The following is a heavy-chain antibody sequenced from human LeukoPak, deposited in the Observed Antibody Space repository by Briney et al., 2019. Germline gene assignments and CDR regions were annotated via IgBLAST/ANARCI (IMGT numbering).Heavy chain of an antibody. D-gene: IGHD3-10*01. Sequence: SGGSLRLSCAASGFTFSSYAMHWVRQAPGKGLEWVAVISYDGSNKYYADSVKGRFTISRDNSKNMLYLQMNSLRAEDTAVYYCARDRKITMVRGVIITYYYYGMDVWGQGTTVTVSS. J-gene: IGHJ6*02. CDR1: GFTFSSYA. V-gene: IGHV3-30*04. CDR2: ISYDGSNK. CDR3: ARDRKITMVRGVIITYYYYGMDV.